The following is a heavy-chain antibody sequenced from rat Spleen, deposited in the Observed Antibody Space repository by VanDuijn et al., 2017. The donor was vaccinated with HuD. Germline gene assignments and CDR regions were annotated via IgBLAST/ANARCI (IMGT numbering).Heavy chain of an antibody. CDR3: TSPFRWFAY. J-gene: IGHJ3*01. CDR1: GFSLISYT. Sequence: QVQLKESGPGLVQPSQTLSLTCTVSGFSLISYTVSWVRQPPGKGLEWMGGIWGDGSTNYNSALKNRLNISRDTSKSQVFLKMNSLQTEDTAIYFCTSPFRWFAYWGQGTLVTVSS. CDR2: IWGDGST. V-gene: IGHV2-15*01.